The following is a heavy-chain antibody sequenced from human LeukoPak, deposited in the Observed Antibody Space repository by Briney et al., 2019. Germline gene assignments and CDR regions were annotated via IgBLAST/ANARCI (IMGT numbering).Heavy chain of an antibody. Sequence: GGSVRLSCAASGFTFSSYYMHWVRQAPGKGLEWVAFIRYDGSNKYYADSVKGRFTISRDNSKNTLYLHMNSLRAEDTAVYYCATLEGIAVAGTGWFDPWGQGTLVTVSS. V-gene: IGHV3-30*02. CDR2: IRYDGSNK. CDR1: GFTFSSYY. D-gene: IGHD6-19*01. CDR3: ATLEGIAVAGTGWFDP. J-gene: IGHJ5*02.